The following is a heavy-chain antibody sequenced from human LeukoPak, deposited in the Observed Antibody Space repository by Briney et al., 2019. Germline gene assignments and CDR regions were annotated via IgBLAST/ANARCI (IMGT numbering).Heavy chain of an antibody. D-gene: IGHD7-27*01. CDR3: ATLLTGDGNYYGMDV. V-gene: IGHV4-59*01. Sequence: KPSETLSLTCTVSGGSISSYYWSWIRQPPGKGLEWIGYIYYSGSTNYNPSLKCRVTISVDTSKNQFSLKLSSVTAADTAVYYCATLLTGDGNYYGMDVWGQGTTVTVSS. J-gene: IGHJ6*02. CDR2: IYYSGST. CDR1: GGSISSYY.